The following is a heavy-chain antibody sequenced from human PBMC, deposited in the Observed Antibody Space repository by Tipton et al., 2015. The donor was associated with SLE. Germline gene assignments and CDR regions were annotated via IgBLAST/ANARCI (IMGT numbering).Heavy chain of an antibody. Sequence: LRLSCTVSSFSISSGHYWGWVRQPPGKGLEWIGTIHHSGSTYYNPSLKSRVTISVDTSKNQFSLILSSVTAADTAAYYCTSDVPTNIASTWGQGTLVTVSS. CDR3: TSDVPTNIAST. CDR2: IHHSGST. V-gene: IGHV4-38-2*02. D-gene: IGHD1-26*01. CDR1: SFSISSGHY. J-gene: IGHJ4*02.